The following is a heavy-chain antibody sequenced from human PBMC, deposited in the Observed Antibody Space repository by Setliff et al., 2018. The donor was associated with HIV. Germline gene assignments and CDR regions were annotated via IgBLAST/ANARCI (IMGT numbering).Heavy chain of an antibody. CDR2: IYTSGST. CDR3: ARKGDWNYPYDY. CDR1: GASISSGNYY. D-gene: IGHD1-7*01. Sequence: PSETLSLTCTVSGASISSGNYYWSWIRQPAGKGLEWIGRIYTSGSTNYNPSLKGRVTISEDPSKNQFSLKLTSVTAADTAVYYCARKGDWNYPYDYWGQGRLVTVSS. J-gene: IGHJ4*02. V-gene: IGHV4-61*02.